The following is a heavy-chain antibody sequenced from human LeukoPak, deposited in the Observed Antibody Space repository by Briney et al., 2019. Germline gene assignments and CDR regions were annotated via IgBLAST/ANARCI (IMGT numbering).Heavy chain of an antibody. V-gene: IGHV1-2*02. CDR3: ARGSAGYSSSWFYYYYYYMDV. Sequence: ASVKVSCKASGYTFTGYYMHWVRQAPGQGLEWMGWINPNSGGTNYAQKFQGRVTMTRDMSTSTVYMELSSLRSEDTAVYYCARGSAGYSSSWFYYYYYYMDVWGKGTTVTVSS. CDR1: GYTFTGYY. CDR2: INPNSGGT. J-gene: IGHJ6*03. D-gene: IGHD6-13*01.